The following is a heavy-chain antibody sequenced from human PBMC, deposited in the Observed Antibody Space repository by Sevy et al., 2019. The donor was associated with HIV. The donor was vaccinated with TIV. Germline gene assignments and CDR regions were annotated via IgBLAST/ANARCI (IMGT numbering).Heavy chain of an antibody. CDR2: INHDGDEK. CDR3: ARVFISFDY. D-gene: IGHD3-10*01. V-gene: IGHV3-7*01. CDR1: GFTFSTYW. J-gene: IGHJ4*02. Sequence: GGCLRLSCAASGFTFSTYWMTWVRQAPGKGLEWLANINHDGDEKYYLDSVKGRFTISRDNAKNSLYLQMNTLRAEDTAVYYCARVFISFDYWGQGTLVTVSS.